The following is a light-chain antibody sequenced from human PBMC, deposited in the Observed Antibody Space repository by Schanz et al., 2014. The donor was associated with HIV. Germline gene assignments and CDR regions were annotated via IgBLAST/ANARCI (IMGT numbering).Light chain of an antibody. CDR1: SSTIGSNF. CDR2: DND. J-gene: IGLJ1*01. CDR3: GSWDTSLTAGELV. V-gene: IGLV1-51*01. Sequence: QSALTQPPSVSAAPGQKVTISCSGSSSTIGSNFVSWYQQFPGAAPKLLIYDNDKRPSGIPDRFSASKSDTSATLGITGLQTGDEADYYCGSWDTSLTAGELVFGTGTKLTVL.